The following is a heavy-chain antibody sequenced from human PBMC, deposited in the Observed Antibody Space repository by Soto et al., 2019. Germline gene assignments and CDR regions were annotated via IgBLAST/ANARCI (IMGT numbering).Heavy chain of an antibody. V-gene: IGHV1-69*04. CDR1: GGTFSSYA. CDR2: IIPILGIA. D-gene: IGHD6-19*01. J-gene: IGHJ4*02. CDR3: ARTQAVAGHFDY. Sequence: SVEVSFNASGGTFSSYAISLVRQAPGQGLEWRGRIIPILGIANYAQKFQGRVTITADKSTSTAYMELSSMRSEDTAVYYCARTQAVAGHFDYWGQGTLVTVSS.